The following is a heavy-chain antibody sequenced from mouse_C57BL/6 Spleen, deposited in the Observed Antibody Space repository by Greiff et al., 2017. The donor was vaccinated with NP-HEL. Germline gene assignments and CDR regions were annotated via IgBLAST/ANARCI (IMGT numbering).Heavy chain of an antibody. CDR3: APGRGYAMDY. Sequence: QVHVKQPGAELVKPGASVKVSCKASGYTFTSYWMHWVKQRPGQGLEWIGRIHPSDSDTNYNQKFKGKATLTVDKSSSTAYMQLSSLTSEDSAVYYCAPGRGYAMDYWGQGTSVTVSS. J-gene: IGHJ4*01. V-gene: IGHV1-74*01. CDR2: IHPSDSDT. CDR1: GYTFTSYW.